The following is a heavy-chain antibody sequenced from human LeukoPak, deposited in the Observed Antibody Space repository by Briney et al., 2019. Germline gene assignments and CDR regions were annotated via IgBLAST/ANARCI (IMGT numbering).Heavy chain of an antibody. CDR2: ISSSGNTI. D-gene: IGHD2-2*01. CDR1: GFTFSSYE. J-gene: IGHJ6*03. Sequence: GGSLRLSCAASGFTFSSYEMNWVRQAPGKGLEWVSYISSSGNTIYYADSVKGRFTISRDNAKNSLYLQMNSLRAEDTAVYYCARAGCSSTSCYEALNYYYYYYMDVWGKGTTVTVSS. CDR3: ARAGCSSTSCYEALNYYYYYYMDV. V-gene: IGHV3-48*03.